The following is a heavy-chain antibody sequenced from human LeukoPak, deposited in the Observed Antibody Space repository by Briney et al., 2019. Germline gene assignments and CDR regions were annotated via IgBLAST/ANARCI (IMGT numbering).Heavy chain of an antibody. V-gene: IGHV3-7*01. Sequence: GGSLRLSCAASGFTFSTYWMTWVRQAPGKGLEWVANIKQDGNDKYYVDSVKGRFTISRDNAKNPLYLQMNSLRAEDTAVYYCARTYYDFWSGYSDYWGQGTLVTVSS. CDR3: ARTYYDFWSGYSDY. CDR2: IKQDGNDK. J-gene: IGHJ4*02. CDR1: GFTFSTYW. D-gene: IGHD3-3*01.